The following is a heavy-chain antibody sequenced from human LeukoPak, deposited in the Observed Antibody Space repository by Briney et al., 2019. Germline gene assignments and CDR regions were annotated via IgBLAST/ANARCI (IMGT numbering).Heavy chain of an antibody. J-gene: IGHJ4*02. CDR1: GFTFSSYC. D-gene: IGHD3-10*01. CDR2: ISYDGSNK. CDR3: AEVGSNCDFDY. V-gene: IGHV3-30*18. Sequence: GGSLRLSCAASGFTFSSYCMHWVRQAPGKGLEWVTVISYDGSNKYYGDSVKGRFTISRDNSKNTLYLKMNSLRAEDTAVYYCAEVGSNCDFDYWGQGTLVTVSS.